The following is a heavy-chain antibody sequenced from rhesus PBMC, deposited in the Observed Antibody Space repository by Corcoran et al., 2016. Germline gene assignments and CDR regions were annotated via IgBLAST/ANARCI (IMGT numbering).Heavy chain of an antibody. CDR1: GYSISSGYY. V-gene: IGHV4-122*02. CDR2: STYSGNT. J-gene: IGHJ4*01. CDR3: ARDFYSGYSVDY. D-gene: IGHD5-24*01. Sequence: QVQLQESGPGLVKPSETLSLTCAVSGYSISSGYYWSWIRQPPGKGPELIGFSTYSGNTHYNPSLKSRVAISRDTSKNQFYLKLSSVTAADTAVYYCARDFYSGYSVDYWGQGVLVTVSS.